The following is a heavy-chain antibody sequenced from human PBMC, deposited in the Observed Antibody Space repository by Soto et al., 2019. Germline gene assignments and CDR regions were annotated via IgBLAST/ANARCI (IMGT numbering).Heavy chain of an antibody. J-gene: IGHJ6*02. CDR3: AREDDVGDSLDV. V-gene: IGHV4-30-4*08. CDR1: EDSIISVYYH. D-gene: IGHD2-21*02. CDR2: IHHSGSI. Sequence: SQPQSHPCTVSEDSIISVYYHRTMNRQSPGKGLEWIGYIHHSGSILYNPSLKSRVTISVDTSKNQFSLHLTSVTAADTAVYFWAREDDVGDSLDVWGQGTTVPVSS.